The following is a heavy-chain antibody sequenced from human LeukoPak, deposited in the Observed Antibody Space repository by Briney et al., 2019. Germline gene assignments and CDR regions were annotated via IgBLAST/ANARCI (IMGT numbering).Heavy chain of an antibody. D-gene: IGHD2-2*01. CDR2: IFHSGIT. J-gene: IGHJ5*02. CDR1: GYSISTGSY. V-gene: IGHV4-38-2*02. CDR3: ARDLGGEDCTSTSCYFGWFDP. Sequence: SETLSLTCTVSGYSISTGSYWGWIRQPPGKGLEWIGSIFHSGITYYNPSLKSRVTISVNTSKNQFSLKLNSVTAADTAVYYCARDLGGEDCTSTSCYFGWFDPWGQGTLVTVSS.